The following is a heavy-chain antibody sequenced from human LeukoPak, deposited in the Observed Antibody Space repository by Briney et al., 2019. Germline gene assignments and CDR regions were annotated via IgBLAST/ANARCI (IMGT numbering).Heavy chain of an antibody. Sequence: GGSLRLSCAASGFTFSSYGMHWVRQAPGKGLEWVAVTWYDGSNKYYADSVKGRFTISRDNSKNTLYLQMNSLRAEDTAVYYCARDRWYYGSGSYSSYFDYWGQGTLVTVSS. CDR2: TWYDGSNK. CDR3: ARDRWYYGSGSYSSYFDY. D-gene: IGHD3-10*01. CDR1: GFTFSSYG. V-gene: IGHV3-33*01. J-gene: IGHJ4*02.